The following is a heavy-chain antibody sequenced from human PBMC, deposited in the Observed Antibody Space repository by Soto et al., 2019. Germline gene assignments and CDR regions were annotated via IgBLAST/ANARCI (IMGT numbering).Heavy chain of an antibody. CDR1: GYSFTSYW. D-gene: IGHD1-26*01. V-gene: IGHV5-51*01. CDR3: ARNSGSSYYYYYGMDV. CDR2: IYPGDSDT. Sequence: GESLKISCKGSGYSFTSYWIGWVRQMPGKGLEWMGIIYPGDSDTRYSPSFQGQVTISADKSISTAYLQWSSLKASDTAMYYCARNSGSSYYYYYGMDVWGQGTTVTVAS. J-gene: IGHJ6*02.